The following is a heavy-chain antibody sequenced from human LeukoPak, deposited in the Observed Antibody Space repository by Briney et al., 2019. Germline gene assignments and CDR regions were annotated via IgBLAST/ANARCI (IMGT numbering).Heavy chain of an antibody. D-gene: IGHD3-22*01. V-gene: IGHV3-48*04. Sequence: GGSLRLSCAASGFTFSTYAMNWVRQAPGKGLEWVSHISSSGSTTHYADSVKGRFTISRDNAKNSLYLQMNSLRAEDTAVYYCARDNYDSSGYYFDWGQGTLVTVSS. J-gene: IGHJ4*02. CDR1: GFTFSTYA. CDR3: ARDNYDSSGYYFD. CDR2: ISSSGSTT.